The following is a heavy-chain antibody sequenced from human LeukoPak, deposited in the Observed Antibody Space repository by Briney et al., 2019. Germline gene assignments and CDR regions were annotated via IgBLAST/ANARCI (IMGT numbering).Heavy chain of an antibody. J-gene: IGHJ4*02. Sequence: SETLSLTCSVSGGSPNSYYWSWIRQSGGKGLEWIGRIYSSGSTVYNPSLNSRLTMSIDTSKNPFSLTLKSVTATDTAVYYCARVKASSTSWTFDQWGQGALVTVSS. CDR2: IYSSGST. CDR1: GGSPNSYY. V-gene: IGHV4-4*07. D-gene: IGHD2-2*01. CDR3: ARVKASSTSWTFDQ.